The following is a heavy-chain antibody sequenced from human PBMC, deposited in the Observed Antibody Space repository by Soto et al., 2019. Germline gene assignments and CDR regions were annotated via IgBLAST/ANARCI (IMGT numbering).Heavy chain of an antibody. Sequence: QVQLVESGGGLVKPGGSLRLSCAVSGFTVSDHYMTWIRQAPGKGLEWVSYISGSGTYTYYADSVKGRFTISRDIAQNSLWLQINSLRAEDTAVYYCARSCGWRQVVGYKYGLDVWGQGTAVTVSS. CDR1: GFTVSDHY. J-gene: IGHJ6*02. V-gene: IGHV3-11*06. CDR3: ARSCGWRQVVGYKYGLDV. D-gene: IGHD5-18*01. CDR2: ISGSGTYT.